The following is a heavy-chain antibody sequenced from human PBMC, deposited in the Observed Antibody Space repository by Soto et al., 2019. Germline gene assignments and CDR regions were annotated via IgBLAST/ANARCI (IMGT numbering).Heavy chain of an antibody. CDR2: INPILSMS. CDR1: GDTFAFYS. D-gene: IGHD3-10*01. V-gene: IGHV1-69*02. CDR3: ATSYGSGYRAFDY. Sequence: QVQLVQSGAEVKRPGSSVKVSCKASGDTFAFYSINWVRQAPGLGLEWMGRINPILSMSNYAQRFQGRVTMTADKSTSTAYMVLNSLRSEDTAIYYCATSYGSGYRAFDYWGQGALDTVSS. J-gene: IGHJ4*02.